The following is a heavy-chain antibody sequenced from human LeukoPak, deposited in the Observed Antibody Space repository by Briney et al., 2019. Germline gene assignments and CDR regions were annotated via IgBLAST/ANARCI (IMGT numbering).Heavy chain of an antibody. V-gene: IGHV4-31*03. Sequence: SETLSLTCTVSGGSISSGGYYWRWIRQHPGKGLEWIGDIYYSGSTYYNPSLKSRVTISVDTSKTQFSLKLSSVTAADTAVYYCARSLGYCSSTSCSSNAFDIWGQGTMVTVSS. CDR2: IYYSGST. CDR3: ARSLGYCSSTSCSSNAFDI. J-gene: IGHJ3*02. CDR1: GGSISSGGYY. D-gene: IGHD2-2*01.